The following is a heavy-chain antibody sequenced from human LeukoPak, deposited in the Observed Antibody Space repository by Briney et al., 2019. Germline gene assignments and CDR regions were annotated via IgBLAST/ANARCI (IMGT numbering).Heavy chain of an antibody. CDR1: AFTSSTLC. V-gene: IGHV3-64D*09. CDR3: VKDIHWGGGSGHPQAISYSYGMEF. CDR2: ISRNGGST. Sequence: GGSLTLSCSVAAFTSSTLCTLCVRQAPGKGLEYVSAISRNGGSTYYADSVKGRFTISRDNSKNTLYLQMSSLRAEDTAVYYCVKDIHWGGGSGHPQAISYSYGMEFWGKGTTLTVPS. J-gene: IGHJ6*04. D-gene: IGHD2-21*01.